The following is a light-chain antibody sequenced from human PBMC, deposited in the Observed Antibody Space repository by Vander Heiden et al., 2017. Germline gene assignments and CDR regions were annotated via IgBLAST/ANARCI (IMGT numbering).Light chain of an antibody. Sequence: VIRMTQSPSLLSASTGDRVTISCRISQGISSYLAWYQQKPGKAPELLIYAAATLQSGVPSRFSGSGSGTDFTLTISCLQSEDFATYYCQQYYSFPWTFGQGTKVEIK. J-gene: IGKJ1*01. CDR1: QGISSY. CDR2: AAA. V-gene: IGKV1D-8*01. CDR3: QQYYSFPWT.